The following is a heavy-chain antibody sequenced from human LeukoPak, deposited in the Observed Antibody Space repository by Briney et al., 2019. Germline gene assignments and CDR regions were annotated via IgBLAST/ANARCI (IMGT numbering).Heavy chain of an antibody. V-gene: IGHV3-48*03. CDR1: GFTFSSYE. CDR2: ISSSGSTI. Sequence: EGSLRLSYAASGFTFSSYEMNWVRQAPGKGLEWVSYISSSGSTIYYADSVKGRFTISRDNAKNSLYLQMNSLRAEDTAVCYCAEPGITMTGGVWGKGTTVTISS. CDR3: AEPGITMTGGV. J-gene: IGHJ6*04. D-gene: IGHD3-10*02.